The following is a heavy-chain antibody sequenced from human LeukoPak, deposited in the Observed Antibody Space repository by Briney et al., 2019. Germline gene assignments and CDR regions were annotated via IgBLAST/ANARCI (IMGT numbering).Heavy chain of an antibody. V-gene: IGHV3-33*06. D-gene: IGHD4-11*01. CDR1: GFIFNHHA. CDR3: AKDAQRGFDYSNSLEN. Sequence: GGSLGLSCAASGFIFNHHAMHWVRQAPGKGLEWVAVIWSDKSNRFYADPVRGRFTISRDDSRKTVYLQMERMAAEDTAIYYCAKDAQRGFDYSNSLENWGQGALVTVAS. J-gene: IGHJ4*02. CDR2: IWSDKSNR.